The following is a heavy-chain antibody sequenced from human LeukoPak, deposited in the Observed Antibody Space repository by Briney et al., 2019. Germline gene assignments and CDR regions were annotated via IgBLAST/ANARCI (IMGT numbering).Heavy chain of an antibody. CDR3: AKVSHGWGSYLGNKCFDP. CDR1: GFTFSSYG. J-gene: IGHJ5*02. CDR2: IHYDGSNK. D-gene: IGHD3-10*01. V-gene: IGHV3-30*02. Sequence: GGSLRLSCAASGFTFSSYGMHWVRQAPGKGLEWVAFIHYDGSNKYYADSVKGRFTISRDNSKNTLYLQMNSLRAEDTAVYSCAKVSHGWGSYLGNKCFDPWGQGTLVTVSS.